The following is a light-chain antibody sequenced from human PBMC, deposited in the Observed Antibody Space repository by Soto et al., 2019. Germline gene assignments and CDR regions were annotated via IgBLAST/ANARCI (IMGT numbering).Light chain of an antibody. CDR2: GAS. V-gene: IGKV3-20*01. Sequence: EIVLTQSPGILSLSPGERATLSCRASQSVSSRYLSCYQQKPGQAPRLLIYGASRRATGIPDRFSGSGFGTDFTLTISRMEPEDLAVYYCQHYSSSPRSWTFGQGTKVEIK. CDR3: QHYSSSPRSWT. J-gene: IGKJ1*01. CDR1: QSVSSRY.